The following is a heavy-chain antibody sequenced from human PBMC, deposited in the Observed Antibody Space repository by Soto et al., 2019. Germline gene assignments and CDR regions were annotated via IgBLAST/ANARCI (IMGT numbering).Heavy chain of an antibody. CDR1: GGDISSSY. V-gene: IGHV4-59*01. CDR3: ARDRAGGYSDY. J-gene: IGHJ4*02. Sequence: QVQLQESGSGLVKPSETLSLTCTVSGGDISSSYWSWIRQPPGKGLEWIGYVFHTGTTNYNPSFESRVTISVDTSKTHFSLKLRSVTAADTAVYYCARDRAGGYSDYWGQGTLVTVSS. D-gene: IGHD5-12*01. CDR2: VFHTGTT.